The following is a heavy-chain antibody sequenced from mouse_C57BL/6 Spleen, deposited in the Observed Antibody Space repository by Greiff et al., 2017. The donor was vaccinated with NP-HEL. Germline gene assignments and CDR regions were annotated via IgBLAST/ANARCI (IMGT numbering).Heavy chain of an antibody. CDR1: GYAFTNYL. Sequence: QVQLKQSGAELVRPGTSVKVSCKASGYAFTNYLIEWVKQRPGQGLEWIGVINPGSGGTNYNEKFKGKATLTADKSSSTAYMQLSSLTSEDSAVYFCARSDDPLDYWGQGTSVTVSS. V-gene: IGHV1-54*01. CDR3: ARSDDPLDY. CDR2: INPGSGGT. J-gene: IGHJ4*01.